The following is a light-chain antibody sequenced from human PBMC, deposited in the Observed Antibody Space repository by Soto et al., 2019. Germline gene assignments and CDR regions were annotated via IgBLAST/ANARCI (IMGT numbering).Light chain of an antibody. CDR2: AAS. J-gene: IGKJ4*01. CDR1: QSISSY. Sequence: MSHYPSSLSASVGERVSITCAASQSISSYLNWYQQKPGKAPKLLIYAASSLKSGVPSRFSGSGSGTDFTLTISSLQPEDFATYYCQQANSFSLTFGGGTKVDIK. CDR3: QQANSFSLT. V-gene: IGKV1-39*01.